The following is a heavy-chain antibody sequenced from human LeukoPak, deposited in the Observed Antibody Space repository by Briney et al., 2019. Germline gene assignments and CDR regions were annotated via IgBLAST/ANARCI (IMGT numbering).Heavy chain of an antibody. CDR1: GYTFTGYY. J-gene: IGHJ4*02. D-gene: IGHD2-2*01. V-gene: IGHV1-2*02. Sequence: ASVKDSCKATGYTFTGYYMHWVRQAPGQVFEWMPWINPNSGDTNYEQKFQGRVTMSRETSISTAHMELSRLRSDDTAVYYCARANPLYCSSTTCLFDYWGQGTLVTVSS. CDR2: INPNSGDT. CDR3: ARANPLYCSSTTCLFDY.